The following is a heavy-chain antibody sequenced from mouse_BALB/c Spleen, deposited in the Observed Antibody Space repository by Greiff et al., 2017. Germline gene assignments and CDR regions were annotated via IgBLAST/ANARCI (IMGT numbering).Heavy chain of an antibody. J-gene: IGHJ1*01. CDR2: ISYSGST. CDR1: GVSITSGY. Sequence: EVKLLESGPSLVKPSQTLSLTCSVSGVSITSGYWNWIRKFPGNKLEYMGYISYSGSTYYHPSLKSRISITRDTSKNQYYLQLNSVTTEDTATYYCERWRGNYERYFDVWGEGTTVTVSA. V-gene: IGHV3-8*02. CDR3: ERWRGNYERYFDV. D-gene: IGHD2-1*01.